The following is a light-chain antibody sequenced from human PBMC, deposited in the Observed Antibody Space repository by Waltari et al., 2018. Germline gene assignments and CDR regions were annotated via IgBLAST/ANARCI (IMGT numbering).Light chain of an antibody. J-gene: IGKJ4*01. V-gene: IGKV4-1*01. Sequence: DIVMTQSPDSLAVSLGERATINCKSSQSVLYSSNNKNYLTWYQHKPGPPPKLLFYWASTRESGVPDRFSGSGSGTDFTLTISSLQAEDVAVYYCQQYYSSPRTFGGGTKVEIK. CDR1: QSVLYSSNNKNY. CDR2: WAS. CDR3: QQYYSSPRT.